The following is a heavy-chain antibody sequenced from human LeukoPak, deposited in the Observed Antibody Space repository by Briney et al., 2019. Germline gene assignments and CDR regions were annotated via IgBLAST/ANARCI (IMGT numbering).Heavy chain of an antibody. CDR1: EFDFSSHA. V-gene: IGHV3-23*01. D-gene: IGHD6-19*01. J-gene: IGHJ4*02. Sequence: GGSLRLSCAASEFDFSSHAMTWVRQAPGKGLEWVSAISISGSKTYYADSVKGRFTISRDNSKNTLYLQMNSLRAEDTAIYYCAKERVAGDFDYWGQGTLVTVSS. CDR2: ISISGSKT. CDR3: AKERVAGDFDY.